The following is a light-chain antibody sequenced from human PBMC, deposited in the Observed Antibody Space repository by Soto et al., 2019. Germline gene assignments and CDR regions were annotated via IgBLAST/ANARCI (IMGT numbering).Light chain of an antibody. CDR2: AVS. CDR3: QQGDNWPWT. J-gene: IGKJ1*01. Sequence: EIVMTQSPATLSVSTGERATLSCRASQSVINNLAWYQQKPGQAPRLLIYAVSTRATGIPARFSGSGSGTEFTLTISSLQSEDFAVYYCQQGDNWPWTFGQGNKVEIK. CDR1: QSVINN. V-gene: IGKV3D-15*01.